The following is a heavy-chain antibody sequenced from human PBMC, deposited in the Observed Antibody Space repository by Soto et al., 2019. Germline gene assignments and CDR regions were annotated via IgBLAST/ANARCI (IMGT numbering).Heavy chain of an antibody. V-gene: IGHV3-23*01. CDR1: GFIFTDYA. D-gene: IGHD5-12*01. Sequence: GGSLRLSCAASGFIFTDYAMKWVRQAPGKGLEWVSGISGSGTSTYYADSVKGRFTISRDNSKNILYLQMNSLRAEDTAIYYCAKAWGIYSNTYPDCWGQGTLVTVSS. CDR2: ISGSGTST. J-gene: IGHJ4*02. CDR3: AKAWGIYSNTYPDC.